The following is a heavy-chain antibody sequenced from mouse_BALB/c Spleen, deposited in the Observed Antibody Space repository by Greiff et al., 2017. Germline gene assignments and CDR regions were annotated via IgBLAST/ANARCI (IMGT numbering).Heavy chain of an antibody. CDR3: ARGPMRTVVAPYAMDY. Sequence: QVQLQQSGAELARPGASVKLSCKASGYTFTSYWMQWVKQRPGQGLEWIGAIYPGDGDTRYTQKFKGKATLTADKSSSTAYMQLSSLASEDSAVYYCARGPMRTVVAPYAMDYWGQGTSVTVSS. J-gene: IGHJ4*01. V-gene: IGHV1-87*01. D-gene: IGHD1-1*01. CDR1: GYTFTSYW. CDR2: IYPGDGDT.